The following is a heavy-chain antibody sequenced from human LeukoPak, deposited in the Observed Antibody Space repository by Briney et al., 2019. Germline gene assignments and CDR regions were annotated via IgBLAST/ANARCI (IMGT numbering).Heavy chain of an antibody. V-gene: IGHV3-23*01. CDR3: ANGKDYVQYYYFGMDV. CDR1: GFTFSNYA. D-gene: IGHD4-17*01. Sequence: GGSLRLSCVASGFTFSNYAMSLVRQAPGTGLEWVSGISGSGVNTYDADSVEGRFTISRDKSRNALYLQMNRLRAEDTAVYYCANGKDYVQYYYFGMDVWGQGTTVIVSS. CDR2: ISGSGVNT. J-gene: IGHJ6*02.